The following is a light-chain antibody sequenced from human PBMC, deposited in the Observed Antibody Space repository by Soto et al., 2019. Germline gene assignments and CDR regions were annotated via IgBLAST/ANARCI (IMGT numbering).Light chain of an antibody. Sequence: DIQMTQPPSTLSASVGDRVTITCRASQSISSWLAWYQQKPGKAPKLLIYQASSLESGVQSRFSGSGSGTEFTLTSSRLQPEEFATYYCQQYNINSETFGQGTKVEIK. CDR1: QSISSW. V-gene: IGKV1-5*03. J-gene: IGKJ1*01. CDR3: QQYNINSET. CDR2: QAS.